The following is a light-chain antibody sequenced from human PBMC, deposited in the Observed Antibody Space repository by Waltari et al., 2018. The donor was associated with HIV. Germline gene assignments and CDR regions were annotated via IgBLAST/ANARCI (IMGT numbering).Light chain of an antibody. CDR1: SSDVGGYDS. V-gene: IGLV2-11*01. J-gene: IGLJ1*01. CDR2: DVT. CDR3: CSYAGSYSYV. Sequence: QSALTQPRSVSGSPGQSVPVSCTEASSDVGGYDSVSWYQQHPGQAPKLIIYDVTKRPSGVPGRFSGSRSGDTASLTISGLQADDEADYYCCSYAGSYSYVFGAGTRVIVL.